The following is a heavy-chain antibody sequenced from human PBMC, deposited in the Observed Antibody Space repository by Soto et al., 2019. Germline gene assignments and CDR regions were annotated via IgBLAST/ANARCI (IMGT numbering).Heavy chain of an antibody. D-gene: IGHD2-8*01. V-gene: IGHV4-59*01. Sequence: PSETLSLTCTVSGGSISSYYWSWIRQPPGKGLEWIGYIYYSGSTNYNPSLKSRVTISVDTSKNQFSLKLSSVTAADTAVYYCARDRVNCTNGVCYYYGMDVWGQGTTVTVSS. CDR3: ARDRVNCTNGVCYYYGMDV. J-gene: IGHJ6*02. CDR1: GGSISSYY. CDR2: IYYSGST.